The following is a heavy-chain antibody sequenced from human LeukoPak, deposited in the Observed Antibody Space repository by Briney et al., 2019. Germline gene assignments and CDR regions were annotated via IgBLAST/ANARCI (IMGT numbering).Heavy chain of an antibody. V-gene: IGHV1-18*01. Sequence: ASVKVSCKASGYTFTDYGISWVRQAPGQGLEWMGWISTYNGDTNFAQKFQGRVTMTTDTSTSTAYTELRSLRSDDTAVYYCARGGIAAQDYYYYMDVWGKGTTVTVSS. CDR2: ISTYNGDT. D-gene: IGHD6-6*01. CDR3: ARGGIAAQDYYYYMDV. J-gene: IGHJ6*03. CDR1: GYTFTDYG.